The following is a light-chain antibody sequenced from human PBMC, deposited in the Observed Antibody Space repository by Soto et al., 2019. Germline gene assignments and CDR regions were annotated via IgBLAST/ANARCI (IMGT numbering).Light chain of an antibody. V-gene: IGKV3D-20*02. J-gene: IGKJ2*01. CDR3: QHRDNWSYI. CDR1: QSVRSNY. CDR2: DAS. Sequence: EIVLTQSPGTLSLSPGETATLSCRASQSVRSNYLAWYQQKPGQAPRLLIYDASSRATGIPARFSGSGSGTDYTLTISNLEAEDFAVYYCQHRDNWSYIFGQGTKLEIK.